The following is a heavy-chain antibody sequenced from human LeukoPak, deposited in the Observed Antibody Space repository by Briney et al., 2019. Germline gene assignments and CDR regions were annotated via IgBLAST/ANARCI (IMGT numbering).Heavy chain of an antibody. CDR1: GFIFSDYS. D-gene: IGHD2-15*01. CDR2: ISSDSGYI. J-gene: IGHJ3*02. V-gene: IGHV3-21*01. CDR3: ARDSLDSGYADAFDI. Sequence: KPGESLRLSCAASGFIFSDYSMNWVRQAPGKGLEWVSSISSDSGYIYYADSVRGRFTVSRDNAKSSLFLQMNSLRDDDTAVYYCARDSLDSGYADAFDIWGQGTMVTVSS.